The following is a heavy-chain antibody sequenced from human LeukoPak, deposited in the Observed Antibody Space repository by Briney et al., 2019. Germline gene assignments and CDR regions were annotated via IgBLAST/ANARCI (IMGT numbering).Heavy chain of an antibody. CDR2: IYSGEST. CDR1: GFTLSTKY. J-gene: IGHJ2*01. CDR3: ARVGDHYHWYFDL. Sequence: GGSLRLSCAASGFTLSTKYMSWVRQAPGKGLEWVSIIYSGESTYYAESVKGRFIVSRDNSKNTVYLQMNSLRVDDTAVYSCARVGDHYHWYFDLWGRGTLVTVSS. V-gene: IGHV3-53*01. D-gene: IGHD3-10*01.